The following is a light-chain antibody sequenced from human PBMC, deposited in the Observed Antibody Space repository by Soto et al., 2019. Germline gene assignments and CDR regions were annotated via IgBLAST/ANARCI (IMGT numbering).Light chain of an antibody. CDR1: QSVRSRY. J-gene: IGKJ5*01. CDR3: QQYGNSPIT. Sequence: ETVLTQSKGTLSLSPGERATLSCRASQSVRSRYLAWYQQKPGQAPRLLISGASSRATGIPDRFSGSGSGTDFTLTVSRLEPEDFALYYCQQYGNSPITFGQGTRLEVK. CDR2: GAS. V-gene: IGKV3-20*01.